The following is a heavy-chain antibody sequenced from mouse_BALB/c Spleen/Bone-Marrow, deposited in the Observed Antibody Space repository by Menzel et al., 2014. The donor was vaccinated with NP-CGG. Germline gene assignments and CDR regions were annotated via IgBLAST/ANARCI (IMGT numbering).Heavy chain of an antibody. CDR3: ARGGLRYFDV. D-gene: IGHD3-2*02. V-gene: IGHV5-6-5*01. Sequence: EVHLVESGGGLVKPGGSLKLSCAASGFTFSSYAMSWVRQTPEKRLEWVASISSGGSTYYPDSVKGRFTISRDNARSILYLQMSSLRSEDTAMYYCARGGLRYFDVWGAGTAATVSS. J-gene: IGHJ1*01. CDR1: GFTFSSYA. CDR2: ISSGGST.